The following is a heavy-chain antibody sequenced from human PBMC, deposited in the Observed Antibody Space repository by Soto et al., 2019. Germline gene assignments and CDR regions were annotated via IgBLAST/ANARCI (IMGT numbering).Heavy chain of an antibody. V-gene: IGHV1-3*01. CDR2: INAGNGNT. Sequence: QVQLVQSGAEVKKPGASVKVSCKASGYTFTSYAMHWVRQAPGQRLEWMGWINAGNGNTKYSQKFQGRVTITRDTSASTAYRELSSLRSEDTAVYYCARDRSGGDRTDWMDYWGQGTLVTVSS. CDR3: ARDRSGGDRTDWMDY. D-gene: IGHD3-3*01. J-gene: IGHJ4*02. CDR1: GYTFTSYA.